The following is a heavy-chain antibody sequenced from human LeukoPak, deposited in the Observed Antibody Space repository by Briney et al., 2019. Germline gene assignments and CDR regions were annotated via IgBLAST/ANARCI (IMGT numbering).Heavy chain of an antibody. CDR3: ARRQNYGMDV. Sequence: ASVKVSCKASGYTFTSYAMHWVRQAPGQRLEWMGWINAGNGNTKYSQKFQGRVTMTTDTSTSTAYMELRSLRSDDTAVYYCARRQNYGMDVWGQGTTVTVSS. V-gene: IGHV1-3*01. CDR2: INAGNGNT. J-gene: IGHJ6*02. CDR1: GYTFTSYA.